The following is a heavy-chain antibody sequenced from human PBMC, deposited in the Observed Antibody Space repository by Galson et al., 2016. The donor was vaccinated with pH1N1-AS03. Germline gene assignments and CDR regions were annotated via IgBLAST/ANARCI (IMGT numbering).Heavy chain of an antibody. CDR3: VRDRELDR. CDR2: INPDASST. CDR1: GFPFSTYW. D-gene: IGHD1-26*01. Sequence: SLRLSCAASGFPFSTYWMHWVRQAPGKGLEWVSRINPDASSTNYAESVKGRFTISRDNAKNTVYLRINSLRAEDTAVYYCVRDRELDRWGQGTLVAVSS. J-gene: IGHJ5*02. V-gene: IGHV3-74*01.